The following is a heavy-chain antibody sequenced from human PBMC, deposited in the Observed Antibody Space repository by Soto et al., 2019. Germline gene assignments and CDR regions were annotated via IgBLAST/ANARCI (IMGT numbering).Heavy chain of an antibody. D-gene: IGHD3-22*01. CDR1: GYSFTSYW. CDR2: IYPGDSDT. J-gene: IGHJ4*02. Sequence: GESLKISCKGSGYSFTSYWIGWVRQMPGKGLEWMGIIYPGDSDTRYSPSFQGQVTISADKSISTAYLQWSSLKASDTAMYYCARLPGRYYDSSGYYYSPVDYWGQGTLVTVSS. CDR3: ARLPGRYYDSSGYYYSPVDY. V-gene: IGHV5-51*01.